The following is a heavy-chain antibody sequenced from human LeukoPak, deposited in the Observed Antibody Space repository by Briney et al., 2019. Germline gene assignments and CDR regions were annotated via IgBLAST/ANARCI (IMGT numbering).Heavy chain of an antibody. J-gene: IGHJ4*02. V-gene: IGHV3-23*01. CDR3: AKDTHYYDSSGLDY. CDR1: GFTFSSYA. CDR2: ISGSGGST. Sequence: SGGSLRLSCAASGFTFSSYAMSWVRQAPGKGLEWVSAISGSGGSTYYADSVKGRFTISRDNAKNSLYLQMNSLRAEDTALYFCAKDTHYYDSSGLDYWVQGTLVTVPS. D-gene: IGHD3-22*01.